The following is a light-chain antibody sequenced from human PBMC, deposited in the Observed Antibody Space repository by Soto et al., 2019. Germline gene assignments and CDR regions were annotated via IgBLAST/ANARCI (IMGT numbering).Light chain of an antibody. V-gene: IGKV1-39*01. Sequence: DIQMTQSPYSLSSSVGDEVTITCRASHTIMTYLNWYQLKPGKPPRLLIYAASSLQSVVPSRFSGRGSGTDCTLTISSLQPEDVATYDCQQSYTTPITFGQGTKVDI. CDR3: QQSYTTPIT. CDR2: AAS. J-gene: IGKJ1*01. CDR1: HTIMTY.